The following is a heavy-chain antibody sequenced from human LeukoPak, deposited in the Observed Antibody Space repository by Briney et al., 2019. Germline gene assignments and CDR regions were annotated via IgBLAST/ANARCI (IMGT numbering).Heavy chain of an antibody. Sequence: RGESLQISCKGSEYSFITHWIAWVRQLPGKGLEWMGIIYPDDSDTKYSPSFQGQVIISADKSIRTAYLQWSSLKASDTAVYYCARLDWTGGNFYSSWGQGTQVIVSS. CDR1: EYSFITHW. CDR2: IYPDDSDT. CDR3: ARLDWTGGNFYSS. J-gene: IGHJ5*02. D-gene: IGHD2-21*02. V-gene: IGHV5-51*01.